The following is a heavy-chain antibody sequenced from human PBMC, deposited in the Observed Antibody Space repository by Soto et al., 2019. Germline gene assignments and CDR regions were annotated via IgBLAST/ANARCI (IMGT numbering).Heavy chain of an antibody. Sequence: QVQLVESGGGVVQPGRSLRLSCAASGFTFSSYGMHWVRQAPGKGLEWVAVIWYDGSNKYYADSVKGRFTISRDNSKNTLYLQMNSLRAEDTAVYYCARVRVQSAWSGYYSDYYYYGMDVWGQGTTVTVSS. D-gene: IGHD3-3*01. CDR1: GFTFSSYG. CDR3: ARVRVQSAWSGYYSDYYYYGMDV. J-gene: IGHJ6*02. CDR2: IWYDGSNK. V-gene: IGHV3-33*01.